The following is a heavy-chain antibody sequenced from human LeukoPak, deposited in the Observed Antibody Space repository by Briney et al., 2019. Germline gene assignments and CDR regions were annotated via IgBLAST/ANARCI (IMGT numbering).Heavy chain of an antibody. Sequence: PSETLSLTCTVSGGSISSYYWSWIRQPPGKGLEWIGYIYYSGSTNYNPSLKSRVTISVDTSKNQFSLKLSSVTAADTAVYYCASSRAPRGHPRIIDYWGQGTLVTVSS. V-gene: IGHV4-59*01. CDR1: GGSISSYY. J-gene: IGHJ4*02. CDR2: IYYSGST. D-gene: IGHD3-10*01. CDR3: ASSRAPRGHPRIIDY.